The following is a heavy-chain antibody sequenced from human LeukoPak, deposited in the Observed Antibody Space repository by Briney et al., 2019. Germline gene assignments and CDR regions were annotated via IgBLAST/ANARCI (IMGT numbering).Heavy chain of an antibody. D-gene: IGHD6-13*01. CDR3: ATERVYSSSWYDY. J-gene: IGHJ4*02. Sequence: ASVKVSCKASGYTFTSYYMHWVRQAPGQGLEWMGGFDPEDGETIYVQKFQGRVTMTEDTSTDTAYMELSSLRSEDTAVYYCATERVYSSSWYDYWGQGTLVTVSS. CDR2: FDPEDGET. V-gene: IGHV1-24*01. CDR1: GYTFTSYY.